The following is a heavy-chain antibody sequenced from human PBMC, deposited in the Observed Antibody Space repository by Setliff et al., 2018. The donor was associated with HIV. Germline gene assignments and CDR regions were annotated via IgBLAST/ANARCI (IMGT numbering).Heavy chain of an antibody. CDR3: ARAINKAFDI. Sequence: SETLSLTCTVSGGSIGSYYWSWIRQPPGKGLEWIGHMYISGSTTYNPSLKSRVTLSVDTSRNQFSLNLSSVTAADTAVYYCARAINKAFDIWGQGTMVT. J-gene: IGHJ3*02. CDR2: MYISGST. CDR1: GGSIGSYY. V-gene: IGHV4-4*08.